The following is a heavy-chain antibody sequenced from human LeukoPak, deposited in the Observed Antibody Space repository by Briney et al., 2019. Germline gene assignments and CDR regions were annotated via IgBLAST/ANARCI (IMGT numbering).Heavy chain of an antibody. Sequence: GGSLRLSCAASGFTFSSYAMSWVRQALGKGLEWVSAISGSGGSPYYADSVKGRFTISRDNSKNTLYLQMNSLRAEDTAVYYCAKDARMGPRRQPYYFDYWGQGTLVTVSS. D-gene: IGHD2-15*01. CDR3: AKDARMGPRRQPYYFDY. CDR1: GFTFSSYA. V-gene: IGHV3-23*01. J-gene: IGHJ4*02. CDR2: ISGSGGSP.